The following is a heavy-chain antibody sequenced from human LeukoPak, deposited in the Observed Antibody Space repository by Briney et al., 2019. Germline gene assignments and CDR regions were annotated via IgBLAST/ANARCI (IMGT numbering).Heavy chain of an antibody. CDR3: ASXISAGLXDN. Sequence: FTXXSYGMHWVRQAPGKGLEWVAVISYDGSNKYYAESAKGRFTISRDNSKNTLYLQMNSLRAEDTAVYYXASXISAGLXDNWGQGTXVTVSS. V-gene: IGHV3-30*03. J-gene: IGHJ4*02. CDR2: ISYDGSNK. CDR1: FTXXSYG. D-gene: IGHD2-21*01.